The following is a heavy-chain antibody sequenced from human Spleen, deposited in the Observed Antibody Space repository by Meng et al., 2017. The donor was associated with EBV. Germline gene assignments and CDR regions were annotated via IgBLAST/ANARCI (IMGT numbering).Heavy chain of an antibody. CDR3: ARQSTYRLLDP. D-gene: IGHD3-16*02. V-gene: IGHV4-34*01. Sequence: QVPLHQGGAGLLKPSETLPLTCALYGESFSGHYWTWIRQPPGKGLEWIGEINESGITNYNPSLKSRVTLSIDTSERHFSLNLSSVTAADTAVYYCARQSTYRLLDPWGQGTLVTVSS. CDR2: INESGIT. J-gene: IGHJ5*02. CDR1: GESFSGHY.